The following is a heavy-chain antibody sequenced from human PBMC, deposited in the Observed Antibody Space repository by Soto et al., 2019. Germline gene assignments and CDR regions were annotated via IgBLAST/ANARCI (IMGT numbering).Heavy chain of an antibody. Sequence: QVQLVQSGAEVKKPGASVKVSCKASRYTFTSYDINWVRQATGQGLEWMGWMNPNSGNTGHAQKFQGRVTMTRNTSRSSADMELSSLRTEDNAVYYSARGLEVNDYGDYQVDYWGQGTLVAVSS. V-gene: IGHV1-8*01. CDR2: MNPNSGNT. J-gene: IGHJ4*02. CDR3: ARGLEVNDYGDYQVDY. D-gene: IGHD4-17*01. CDR1: RYTFTSYD.